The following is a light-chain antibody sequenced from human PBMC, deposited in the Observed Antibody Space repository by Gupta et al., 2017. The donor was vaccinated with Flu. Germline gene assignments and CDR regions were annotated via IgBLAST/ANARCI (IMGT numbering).Light chain of an antibody. Sequence: SYVLTQPPSVSVAPGQTARITGGGNNIGGKIVHWYQQQPGQAPVLVFCYDSNRPSGIPERFSGSNSGTTATLTISRVEAGDEADYYCQVWDRSSDHWVFGGGTKLTVL. V-gene: IGLV3-21*01. CDR3: QVWDRSSDHWV. CDR2: YDS. CDR1: NIGGKI. J-gene: IGLJ3*02.